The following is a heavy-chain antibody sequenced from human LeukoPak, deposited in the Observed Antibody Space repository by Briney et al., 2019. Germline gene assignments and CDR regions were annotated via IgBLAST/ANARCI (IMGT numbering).Heavy chain of an antibody. D-gene: IGHD6-19*01. CDR3: ARESSSRAVAGTGWFYT. V-gene: IGHV1-18*04. CDR1: GYTITSYG. J-gene: IGHJ5*02. Sequence: ASVKLSCKASGYTITSYGMSWVRQAPGQGLEWMGWISAYNGNTNYTQTVKGRVTMTTDTSTSTDYMEMTSLRSDDTAVYYCARESSSRAVAGTGWFYTWGQGTLVTASS. CDR2: ISAYNGNT.